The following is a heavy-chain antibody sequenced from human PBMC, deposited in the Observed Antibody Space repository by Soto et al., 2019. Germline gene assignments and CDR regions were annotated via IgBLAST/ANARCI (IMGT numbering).Heavy chain of an antibody. CDR3: ARSQNLWHFDY. CDR2: INAGNGNT. CDR1: GYTFTSYA. Sequence: GQLVQSGAEVMKPGASVTVSCKASGYTFTSYAMHWVRQAPGQRLAWMGWINAGNGNTKYSQKFQGRVTITRDTSASTAYMELISLRSEDTAVYYGARSQNLWHFDYWGQGTLVTVSS. D-gene: IGHD3-10*01. V-gene: IGHV1-3*01. J-gene: IGHJ4*02.